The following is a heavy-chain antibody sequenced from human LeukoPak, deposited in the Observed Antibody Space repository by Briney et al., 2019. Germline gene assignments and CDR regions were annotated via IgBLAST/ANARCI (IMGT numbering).Heavy chain of an antibody. Sequence: GGSLRLSCAASGFTFGDYSVHWVRRAPGKGLEWVSSINSVGEHRFYADEVKGRFTIPRHNAKNSLYLQMNGLRAEDTAVYYCAKQDFCANAVCRGRVIDYWGQGTLVTVSS. V-gene: IGHV3-21*01. CDR3: AKQDFCANAVCRGRVIDY. D-gene: IGHD2-8*01. CDR2: INSVGEHR. CDR1: GFTFGDYS. J-gene: IGHJ4*02.